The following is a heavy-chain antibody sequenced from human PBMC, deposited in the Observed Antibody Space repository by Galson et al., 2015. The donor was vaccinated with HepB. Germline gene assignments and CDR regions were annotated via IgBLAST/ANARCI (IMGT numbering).Heavy chain of an antibody. CDR2: VSGNGGSI. Sequence: SLRLSCAASGFTFSSYAMHWVRQAPGKGPEWVSAVSGNGGSIYYADSVRGRFTISRDNFNKMLYLQMNSLRAGDTALYYCVRDRETEMRRLQDRGAFDIWGQGTTVTVSS. D-gene: IGHD3-10*01. CDR3: VRDRETEMRRLQDRGAFDI. CDR1: GFTFSSYA. J-gene: IGHJ3*02. V-gene: IGHV3-23*01.